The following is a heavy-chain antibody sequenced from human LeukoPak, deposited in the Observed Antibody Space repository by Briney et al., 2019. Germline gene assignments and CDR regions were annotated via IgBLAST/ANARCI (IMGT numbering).Heavy chain of an antibody. Sequence: GGSLRLSCAASGFTFSSFGIHWVRQAPGKGLEWVAFIRSDGSNTYYADSVKGRFTISRDNSKNTLYLQMNSLRPEDTAVYYCAKDLSVVVVAATLDYWGQGTLVTVSS. V-gene: IGHV3-30*02. CDR2: IRSDGSNT. D-gene: IGHD2-15*01. CDR1: GFTFSSFG. CDR3: AKDLSVVVVAATLDY. J-gene: IGHJ4*02.